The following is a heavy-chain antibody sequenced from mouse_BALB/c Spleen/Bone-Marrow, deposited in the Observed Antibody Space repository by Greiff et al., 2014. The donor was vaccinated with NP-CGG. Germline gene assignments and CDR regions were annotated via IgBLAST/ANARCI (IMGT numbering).Heavy chain of an antibody. CDR1: GFTFSSFG. Sequence: EVQGVESGGGLVQPGGSRKPSCAASGFTFSSFGMHWVRQAPEKGLEWVAYISSGSSTIYYADTMKGRFTISRDNPKNTLFLQMTSLRSEDTAMYYCARSGTLGAMDYWGQGTSVTVSS. J-gene: IGHJ4*01. D-gene: IGHD3-3*01. V-gene: IGHV5-17*02. CDR2: ISSGSSTI. CDR3: ARSGTLGAMDY.